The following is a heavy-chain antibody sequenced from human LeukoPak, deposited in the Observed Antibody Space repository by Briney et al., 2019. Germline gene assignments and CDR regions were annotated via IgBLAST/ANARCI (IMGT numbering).Heavy chain of an antibody. J-gene: IGHJ6*03. CDR1: GYTFTSYG. Sequence: ASVKVSCKASGYTFTSYGINRVRQAPGQGLEWMGWISGSTGNRKYEQKIQGRVTLTTDTSTRTAYMELRSLRSDDTAVYYCARGTVGGNDYYYMDVWGKGTTVTVSS. CDR2: ISGSTGNR. CDR3: ARGTVGGNDYYYMDV. V-gene: IGHV1-18*01. D-gene: IGHD4-11*01.